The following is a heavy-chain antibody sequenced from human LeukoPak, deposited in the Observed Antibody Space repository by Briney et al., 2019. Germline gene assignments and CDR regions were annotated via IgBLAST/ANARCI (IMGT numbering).Heavy chain of an antibody. CDR2: ISGSGST. CDR1: GVSMNSHY. CDR3: VVSPNQDFYDY. Sequence: SETLSLTCSVSGVSMNSHYLNWIRQPPGKGLKWIGFISGSGSTNYNPSLMSRVTMSLETSKRQFSLKLRSVTAADTAVYYCVVSPNQDFYDYWGQGTLVTVSS. V-gene: IGHV4-4*09. J-gene: IGHJ4*02.